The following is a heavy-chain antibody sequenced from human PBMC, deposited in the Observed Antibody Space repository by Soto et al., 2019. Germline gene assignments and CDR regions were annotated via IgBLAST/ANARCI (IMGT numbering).Heavy chain of an antibody. D-gene: IGHD3-10*01. CDR3: AADRWYYGSGIRNWLDP. CDR2: IVVGSGNT. CDR1: GFTSTSSA. V-gene: IGHV1-58*01. J-gene: IGHJ5*02. Sequence: SVKVSCKASGFTSTSSAVQWVRQARGQRLERIGWIVVGSGNTNYAQKFQERVTITRDMSTSTAYMELSSLRSEDTAVYYCAADRWYYGSGIRNWLDPWGQGTLVTVSS.